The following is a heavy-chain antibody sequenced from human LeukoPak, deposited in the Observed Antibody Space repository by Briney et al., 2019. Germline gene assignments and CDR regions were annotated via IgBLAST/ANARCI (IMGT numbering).Heavy chain of an antibody. V-gene: IGHV3-23*01. CDR1: GFTFSSYA. Sequence: GGSLRLSCAASGFTFSSYAMSWVRQAPGKGLEWVSAISGSGGSTYYADSVKGRFTISRDNSKNTLYLQMNSMRAEDTAVYYCAKDHYGDYEGYFDYWGQGTLVTVSS. CDR3: AKDHYGDYEGYFDY. J-gene: IGHJ4*02. D-gene: IGHD4-17*01. CDR2: ISGSGGST.